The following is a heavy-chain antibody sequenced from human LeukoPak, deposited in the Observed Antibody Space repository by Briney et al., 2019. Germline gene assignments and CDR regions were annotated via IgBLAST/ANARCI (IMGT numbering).Heavy chain of an antibody. D-gene: IGHD3-16*01. CDR2: IYSGGST. CDR3: ARDWGSKGGYGMDV. J-gene: IGHJ6*02. V-gene: IGHV3-66*01. CDR1: GFTVSSNY. Sequence: QAGGTLRLSCAASGFTVSSNYMSWVRQAPGKGLEWVSVIYSGGSTYYADSVKGRFTISRDNSKNTLYLQMNSLRAEDTAVYYCARDWGSKGGYGMDVWGQGTTVTVSS.